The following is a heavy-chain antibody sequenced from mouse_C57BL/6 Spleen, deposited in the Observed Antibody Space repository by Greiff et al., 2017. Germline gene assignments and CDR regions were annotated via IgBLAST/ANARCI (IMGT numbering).Heavy chain of an antibody. CDR1: GYTFTDYY. D-gene: IGHD1-1*01. CDR3: ARMPYYYGSRDWYFDV. J-gene: IGHJ1*03. V-gene: IGHV1-26*01. Sequence: EVQLQQSGPELVKPGASVKISCKASGYTFTDYYMNWVKQSHGKSLEWIGDINPNNGGTSYNQKFKGKATLTVDKSSSTAYLGLRSLASEDSAVYYCARMPYYYGSRDWYFDVWGTGTTVTVSS. CDR2: INPNNGGT.